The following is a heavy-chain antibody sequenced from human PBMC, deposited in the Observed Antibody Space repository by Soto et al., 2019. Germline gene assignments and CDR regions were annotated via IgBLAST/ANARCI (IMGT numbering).Heavy chain of an antibody. J-gene: IGHJ3*02. V-gene: IGHV3-48*02. CDR1: GFTFSSYG. D-gene: IGHD5-12*01. Sequence: GGSLRLSCAASGFTFSSYGMNWVRQAPGKGLEWVSYISSSSSTIYYADSVKGRFTISRDNAKNSLYLQMNSLRDEDTAVYYCARVPPGGYSGYDSAFDSWGQGTMVTVSS. CDR3: ARVPPGGYSGYDSAFDS. CDR2: ISSSSSTI.